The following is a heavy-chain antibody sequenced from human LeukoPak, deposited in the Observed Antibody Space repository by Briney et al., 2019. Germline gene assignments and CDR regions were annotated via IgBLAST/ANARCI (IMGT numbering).Heavy chain of an antibody. CDR3: AREARSSWYSIDY. CDR2: ISSSGSTI. J-gene: IGHJ4*02. V-gene: IGHV3-11*01. CDR1: GGSFSGYY. D-gene: IGHD6-13*01. Sequence: LSLTCAVYGGSFSGYYWSWIRQAPGKGLEWVSYISSSGSTIYYADSVKGRFTISRDNAKNSLYLQMNSLRAEDTAVYYCAREARSSWYSIDYWGQGTLVTVSS.